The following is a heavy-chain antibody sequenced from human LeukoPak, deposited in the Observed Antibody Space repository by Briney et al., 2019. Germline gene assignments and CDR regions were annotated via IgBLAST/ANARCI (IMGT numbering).Heavy chain of an antibody. J-gene: IGHJ4*02. CDR1: GFTFSSYG. CDR2: ISYDGSNK. V-gene: IGHV3-30*18. CDR3: AKARQYYFLTDY. Sequence: GSLRLSCAASGFTFSSYGMHWVRQAPGKGLEWVAVISYDGSNKYYADSVKGRFTISRDNSKNTLYLQMNSLRAEDTAMYYCAKARQYYFLTDYWGQGTLVTVSS. D-gene: IGHD3-10*01.